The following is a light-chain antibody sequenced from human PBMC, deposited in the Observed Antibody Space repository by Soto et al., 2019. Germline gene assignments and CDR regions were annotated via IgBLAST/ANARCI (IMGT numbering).Light chain of an antibody. V-gene: IGKV1-39*01. CDR2: AAS. CDR3: QHSYSTPS. CDR1: QSIRNY. Sequence: DIQMTQSPSTLSASVGDRVTITCRASQSIRNYLNWYQQKPGEAPKLLIYAASRLQSGVPTRFSGSGSGTDFTLTSNPLQPEVMATYCCQHSYSTPSFGGGTKVEIK. J-gene: IGKJ4*01.